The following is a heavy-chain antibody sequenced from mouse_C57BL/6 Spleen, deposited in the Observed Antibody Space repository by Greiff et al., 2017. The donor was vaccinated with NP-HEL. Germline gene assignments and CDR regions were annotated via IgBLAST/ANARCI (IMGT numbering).Heavy chain of an antibody. CDR1: GYSITSGYY. J-gene: IGHJ2*01. D-gene: IGHD2-4*01. V-gene: IGHV3-6*01. CDR2: ISYDGSN. CDR3: ARGDYDGVDY. Sequence: EVKVEESGPGLVKPSQSLSLTCSVTGYSITSGYYWNWIRQFPGNKLEWMGYISYDGSNNYNPSLKNRISITRDTSKNQFFLKLNSVTTEDTATYYCARGDYDGVDYWGQGTTLTVSS.